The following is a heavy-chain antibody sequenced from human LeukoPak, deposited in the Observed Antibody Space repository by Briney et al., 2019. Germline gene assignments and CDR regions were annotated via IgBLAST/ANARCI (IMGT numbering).Heavy chain of an antibody. V-gene: IGHV1-2*02. Sequence: ASVKVSCKASGYTFTGYYMHWVRQAPGQGLEWMGWINPNSGGTNYAQKFQGRVTMTRDTSISTAYMELSRLRSDDTAVYYCARGDYYDSSGPNDYWGQGTLVTVSS. D-gene: IGHD3-22*01. CDR1: GYTFTGYY. CDR2: INPNSGGT. J-gene: IGHJ4*02. CDR3: ARGDYYDSSGPNDY.